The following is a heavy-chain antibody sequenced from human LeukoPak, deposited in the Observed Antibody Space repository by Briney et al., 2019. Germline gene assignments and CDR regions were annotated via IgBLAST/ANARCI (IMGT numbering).Heavy chain of an antibody. D-gene: IGHD4-17*01. CDR1: GYSFTKFG. J-gene: IGHJ4*02. CDR3: ARVGSAYGDPLEYDY. CDR2: ISAHSGKT. V-gene: IGHV1-18*01. Sequence: ASVRVSCNVSGYSFTKFGISWVRQAPGQGLEWMGWISAHSGKTNYAPRLQDRVTMTTDTSTSAAYMELRSLTSDDTAIYYCARVGSAYGDPLEYDYWVQGTLVIVSS.